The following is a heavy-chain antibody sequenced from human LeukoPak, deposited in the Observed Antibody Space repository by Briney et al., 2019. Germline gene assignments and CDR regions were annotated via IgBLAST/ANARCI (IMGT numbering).Heavy chain of an antibody. CDR2: IWYDGSNK. V-gene: IGHV3-33*06. CDR3: AKTLVPRDIAARPNY. D-gene: IGHD6-6*01. Sequence: GGSLRLSYAASGFTFSSYGMHWVRQAPGKGLEWVAVIWYDGSNKYYADSVKGRFTISRDNSKNTLYLQMNSLRAEDTAVYYCAKTLVPRDIAARPNYWGQGTLVTVSS. J-gene: IGHJ4*02. CDR1: GFTFSSYG.